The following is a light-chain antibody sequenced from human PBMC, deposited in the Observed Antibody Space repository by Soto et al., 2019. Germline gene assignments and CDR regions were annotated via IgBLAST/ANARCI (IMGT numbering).Light chain of an antibody. J-gene: IGLJ3*02. V-gene: IGLV8-61*01. Sequence: QAVVTQEPSFSVSPGGIVTLTCGLTSASVSTSYYPSWYQQTPGQAPRTLIYNTNIRSSGVPDRFSGSILGNKAALTITGAQADDDSDYYCVLYMGSGIWVFGGGTKVTVL. CDR2: NTN. CDR1: SASVSTSYY. CDR3: VLYMGSGIWV.